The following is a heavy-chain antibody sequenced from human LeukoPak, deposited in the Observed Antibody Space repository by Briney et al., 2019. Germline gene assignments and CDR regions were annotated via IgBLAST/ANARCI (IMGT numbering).Heavy chain of an antibody. CDR2: IRGSGSST. CDR3: PKDPVKAAVTRNFDY. J-gene: IGHJ4*02. CDR1: RLTLSSHA. D-gene: IGHD4-17*01. V-gene: IGHV3-23*01. Sequence: GRSLRLSCAASRLTLSSHAMSWVRQVHEGLLGWVSGIRGSGSSTYYADSVKGRYTNSRDNSKNTLYRQRNSLRAEDTAVYYCPKDPVKAAVTRNFDYWGQGTLVTVSS.